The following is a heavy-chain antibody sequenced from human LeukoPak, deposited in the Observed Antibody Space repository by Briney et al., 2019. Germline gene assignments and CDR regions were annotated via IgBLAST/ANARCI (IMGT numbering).Heavy chain of an antibody. V-gene: IGHV1-46*01. CDR3: AREGLELLGSAFDI. Sequence: ASETVSYTSSVYTFTIYYMHWVRQAPRQGGEWVGIINLSGSSTSYEQKYQGRVTITRDMSTSTLYMELSSLGSEETAVYYCAREGLELLGSAFDIWGQGKMVTVSS. CDR1: VYTFTIYY. D-gene: IGHD1-7*01. CDR2: INLSGSST. J-gene: IGHJ3*02.